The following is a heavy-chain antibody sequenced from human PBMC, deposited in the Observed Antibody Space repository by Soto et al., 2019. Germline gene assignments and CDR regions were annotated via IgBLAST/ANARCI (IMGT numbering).Heavy chain of an antibody. CDR1: GGTFSSYA. CDR2: IIPIFGTA. CDR3: ARHTIGGYGDYGKIDYYYGMDV. V-gene: IGHV1-69*13. D-gene: IGHD4-17*01. J-gene: IGHJ6*02. Sequence: VASVKVSCKAPGGTFSSYAISWVRQAPGQGLEWMGGIIPIFGTANYAQKFQGRVTITADESTSTAYMELSSLRSEDTAVYYCARHTIGGYGDYGKIDYYYGMDVWGQGTTVTVSS.